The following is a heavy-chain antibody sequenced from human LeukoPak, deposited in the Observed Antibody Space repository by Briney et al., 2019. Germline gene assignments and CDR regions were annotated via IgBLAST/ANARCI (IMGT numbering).Heavy chain of an antibody. CDR3: AKGFGELA. J-gene: IGHJ5*02. CDR2: IKQEGREK. V-gene: IGHV3-7*04. D-gene: IGHD3-10*01. Sequence: GGSLRLSCAASGFTFGSYWMSWVRQAPGKGLEWVANIKQEGREKNYVHSVKGRFTISRDNAKNSLYLQMNSLRAEDTAVYYCAKGFGELAWGQGALVTVSS. CDR1: GFTFGSYW.